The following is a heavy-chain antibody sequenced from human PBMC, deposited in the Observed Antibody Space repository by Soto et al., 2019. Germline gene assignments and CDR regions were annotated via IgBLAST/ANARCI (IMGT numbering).Heavy chain of an antibody. CDR3: ARDPVVPAAIGRDHYGMDV. J-gene: IGHJ6*02. Sequence: GGSLRLSCAASGLTFSSYGMHWVRQAPGKGLEWVAAIWYDGGNKYYADSVKGRFTISRDNSKNTLYLQMISLRAEDTAVYYCARDPVVPAAIGRDHYGMDVWGQGTTVTVSS. CDR2: IWYDGGNK. V-gene: IGHV3-33*01. CDR1: GLTFSSYG. D-gene: IGHD2-2*02.